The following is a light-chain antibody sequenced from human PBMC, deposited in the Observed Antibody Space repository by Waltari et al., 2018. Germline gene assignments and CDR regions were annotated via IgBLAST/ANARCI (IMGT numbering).Light chain of an antibody. J-gene: IGLJ1*01. Sequence: QSVLTQPPSVSPAPGQEVTISCSGSTPDLGNTYVSWYQQVPGTAPKLLISDDNNRPSGVPDRFSGSKSGTSATLLITGLQTGDEADYFCATWDDSLSAGVFGPGTKVTV. V-gene: IGLV1-51*01. CDR3: ATWDDSLSAGV. CDR2: DDN. CDR1: TPDLGNTY.